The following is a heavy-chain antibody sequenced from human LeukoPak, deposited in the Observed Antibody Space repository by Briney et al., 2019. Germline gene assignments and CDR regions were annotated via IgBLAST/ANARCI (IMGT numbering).Heavy chain of an antibody. D-gene: IGHD3-3*01. CDR2: MNPNSGNT. CDR1: GYTFTSYD. V-gene: IGHV1-8*01. Sequence: ASVKVSCKASGYTFTSYDINWVRQATGQGLEWMGWMNPNSGNTGYAQKFQGRVTMTRDTSTSTVYMELSSLRSEDTAVYYCARDLGYDFSGVTHDAFDIWGQGTMVTVSS. J-gene: IGHJ3*02. CDR3: ARDLGYDFSGVTHDAFDI.